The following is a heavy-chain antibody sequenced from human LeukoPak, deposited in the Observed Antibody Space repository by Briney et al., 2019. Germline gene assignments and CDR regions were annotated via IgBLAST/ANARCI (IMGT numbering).Heavy chain of an antibody. V-gene: IGHV1-8*01. Sequence: GASVKVSCKASGYTFTSYDINWVRQATGQGLEWMGWMNPNSGNTGYAQKFQGRVTMTRNTSISTAYMELSSLRSEDTAVYYCARSQEVGKKWFGELWGHYYGMDVWGQGTTVTVSS. CDR1: GYTFTSYD. J-gene: IGHJ6*02. CDR2: MNPNSGNT. D-gene: IGHD3-10*01. CDR3: ARSQEVGKKWFGELWGHYYGMDV.